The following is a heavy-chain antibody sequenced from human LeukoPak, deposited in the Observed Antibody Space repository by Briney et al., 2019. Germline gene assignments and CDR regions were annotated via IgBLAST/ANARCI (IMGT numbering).Heavy chain of an antibody. J-gene: IGHJ4*02. CDR2: INPDSGGS. CDR3: ARDMTGGIWARATSFDH. CDR1: GYTFSAFY. Sequence: GGSVKVSCKTSGYTFSAFYMHWVRQAPGQGPEWMGWINPDSGGSEYGQKFQGRVTFTSDTSSTTIYMEVRSLKSDDTAVYYCARDMTGGIWARATSFDHWGQGTLVTVSS. D-gene: IGHD1-14*01. V-gene: IGHV1-2*02.